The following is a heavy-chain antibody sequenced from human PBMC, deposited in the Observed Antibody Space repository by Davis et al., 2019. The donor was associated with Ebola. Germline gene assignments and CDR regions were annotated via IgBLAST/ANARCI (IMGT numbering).Heavy chain of an antibody. V-gene: IGHV4-59*08. J-gene: IGHJ4*02. CDR1: DGSISSYY. CDR2: IYYSGST. D-gene: IGHD1-1*01. CDR3: ARGTTRYYFDN. Sequence: MPSETLSLTCTVSDGSISSYYWSWIRQPPGKGLDWIGYIYYSGSTNYNPSLKSRVSISIDTSKKQFSLKLTSVTAADTAVYYCARGTTRYYFDNWGQGNLVTVSS.